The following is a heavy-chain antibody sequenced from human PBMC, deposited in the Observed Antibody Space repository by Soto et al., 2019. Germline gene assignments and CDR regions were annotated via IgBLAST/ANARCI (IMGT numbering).Heavy chain of an antibody. J-gene: IGHJ4*02. D-gene: IGHD1-1*01. CDR2: IYYSGST. Sequence: SETLSLTCTVSGCSISSGDYYWSWIRQPPGKGLECIGYIYYSGSTYYNPSLKSRVTMSVDTSKNQFSLKLSSVTAADTAVYYCESNTDGYNFYDYWGQVTLVTVSS. V-gene: IGHV4-30-4*01. CDR1: GCSISSGDYY. CDR3: ESNTDGYNFYDY.